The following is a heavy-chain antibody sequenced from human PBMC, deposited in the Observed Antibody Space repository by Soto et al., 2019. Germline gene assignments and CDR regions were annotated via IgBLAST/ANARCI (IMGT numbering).Heavy chain of an antibody. CDR3: AREGGYSSGWYDY. CDR2: IWYDGSNK. V-gene: IGHV3-33*01. J-gene: IGHJ4*02. Sequence: QVQLVESGGGVVQPGRSLRLSCAASGFTFSSYGMHWVRQAPGKGLEWVAVIWYDGSNKYYADSVKGRFTISRDNSKNTLYRQMNSLRAEDTAVYYCAREGGYSSGWYDYWGQGTLVTVSS. CDR1: GFTFSSYG. D-gene: IGHD6-19*01.